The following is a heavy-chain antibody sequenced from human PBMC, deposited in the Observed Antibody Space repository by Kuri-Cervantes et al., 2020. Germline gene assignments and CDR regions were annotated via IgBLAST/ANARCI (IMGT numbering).Heavy chain of an antibody. CDR3: ARAPGDYGLEGNNWFDP. CDR2: IYHSGST. D-gene: IGHD4-17*01. V-gene: IGHV4-30-2*01. CDR1: GFTFSSYS. Sequence: SCAASGFTFSSYSMNWVRQAPGKGLEWIGYIYHSGSTYYNPSLKSRVTISVDRSKNQFSLKLSSVTAADTAVYYCARAPGDYGLEGNNWFDPWGQGTLVTVSS. J-gene: IGHJ5*02.